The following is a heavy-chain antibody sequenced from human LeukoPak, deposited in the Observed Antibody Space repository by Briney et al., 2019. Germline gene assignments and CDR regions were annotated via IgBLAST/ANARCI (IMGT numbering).Heavy chain of an antibody. Sequence: PGGSLRLSCAASGFTFSTYWMHWVRQAPGRGLVWVSRINRDGSSTNYADSVKGRFTISRDNDKNTLYLQMNSLRAEDTAVYYCARGSTQYSSGWYGLDYWGQGTLVTVSS. J-gene: IGHJ4*02. CDR1: GFTFSTYW. CDR3: ARGSTQYSSGWYGLDY. V-gene: IGHV3-74*01. D-gene: IGHD6-19*01. CDR2: INRDGSST.